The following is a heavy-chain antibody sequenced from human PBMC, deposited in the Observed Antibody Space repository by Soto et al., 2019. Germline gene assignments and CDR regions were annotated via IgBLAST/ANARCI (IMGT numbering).Heavy chain of an antibody. V-gene: IGHV1-69*01. CDR2: ITPIFGSS. CDR1: GGTFSNYA. D-gene: IGHD2-2*01. Sequence: QVQLVQSGAEVKKPGSSVKVSCKASGGTFSNYAITWVRQAPGQGPEWMGGITPIFGSSNYAQKFQGRVTITADESTSTAYMGLSSLRSEDTAVYYCARLRTAYLRTRYWSGTSCLPSYYYYGVDVWGQGTTVTVSS. J-gene: IGHJ6*02. CDR3: ARLRTAYLRTRYWSGTSCLPSYYYYGVDV.